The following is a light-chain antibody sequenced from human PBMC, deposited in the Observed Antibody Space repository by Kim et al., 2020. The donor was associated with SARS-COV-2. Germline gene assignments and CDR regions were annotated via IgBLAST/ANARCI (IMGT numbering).Light chain of an antibody. Sequence: AYVGDRGTITRRARKDIRNDLGWDQQNPGRAPKRLIYGASSVQSGVPSRFSGSGSGTEFTLTISSVQPEDFATYFCLQHSTYPITFGQGTRLEIK. V-gene: IGKV1-17*01. CDR1: KDIRND. CDR2: GAS. CDR3: LQHSTYPIT. J-gene: IGKJ5*01.